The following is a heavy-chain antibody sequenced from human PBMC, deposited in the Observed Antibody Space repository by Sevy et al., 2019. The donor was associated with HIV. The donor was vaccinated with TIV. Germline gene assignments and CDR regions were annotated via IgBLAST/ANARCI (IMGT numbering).Heavy chain of an antibody. CDR3: ARRSEYSSSSDYYYYGMDV. D-gene: IGHD6-6*01. CDR2: INAGNGNT. CDR1: GYTFTSYA. J-gene: IGHJ6*02. V-gene: IGHV1-3*01. Sequence: ASVKVSCKASGYTFTSYAMHWVRQAPGQRLEWMGWINAGNGNTKYSQKFQGRVTITRDTSASTAHMELSSLRSEDTAVYYCARRSEYSSSSDYYYYGMDVWGQGTTVTVSS.